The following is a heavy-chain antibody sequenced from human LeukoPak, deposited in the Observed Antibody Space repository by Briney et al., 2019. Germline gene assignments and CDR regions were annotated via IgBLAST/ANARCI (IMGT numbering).Heavy chain of an antibody. CDR3: AKDLYGGIVALDY. D-gene: IGHD4-23*01. J-gene: IGHJ4*02. Sequence: PGGSLRLSCAASGFTFSSYGMHWVRQAPGKGLEWVAFIRYDGSNKYYADSMKGRFTISRDNSKNTLYLQMNSLRAEDTAVYYCAKDLYGGIVALDYWGQGTLVTVSS. CDR2: IRYDGSNK. V-gene: IGHV3-30*02. CDR1: GFTFSSYG.